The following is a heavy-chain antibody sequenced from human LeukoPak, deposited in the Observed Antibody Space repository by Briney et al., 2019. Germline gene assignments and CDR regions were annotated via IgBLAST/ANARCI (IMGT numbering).Heavy chain of an antibody. J-gene: IGHJ3*02. CDR1: GFTFSNYG. Sequence: GGTLRLSCAASGFTFSNYGLSWVRQAPGKGLEWVSVIYSGGSTYYADSVKGRFTISRDNFKNTVYLQMNSLRAEDTAVYYCASTTVTTGGDAFDIWGQGTMVTVSS. CDR3: ASTTVTTGGDAFDI. CDR2: IYSGGST. D-gene: IGHD4-17*01. V-gene: IGHV3-66*01.